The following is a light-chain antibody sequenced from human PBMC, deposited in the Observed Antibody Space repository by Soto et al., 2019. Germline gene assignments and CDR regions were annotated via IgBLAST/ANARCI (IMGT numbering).Light chain of an antibody. CDR2: EAS. V-gene: IGKV1-33*01. J-gene: IGKJ5*01. CDR3: QQYDDLPIT. Sequence: DIHVGRSPSSLSASVGGTGTMTCQSSQDISHYLNWYQQKPGKALKLLIYEASNLHPGVPSRFRGSGSGAEFSFNITSLQPEDVQTYYCQQYDDLPITFGQGTRLEIK. CDR1: QDISHY.